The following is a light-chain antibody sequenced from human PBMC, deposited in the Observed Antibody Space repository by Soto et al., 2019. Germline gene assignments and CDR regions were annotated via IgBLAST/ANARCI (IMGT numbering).Light chain of an antibody. CDR2: AAS. CDR1: QGISSG. Sequence: DIQMTQSPSSVSASVGDRVTIACRASQGISSGLVWYQQKPGKAPRLLIYAASSLQSGVPSRFSGSGSGTDFTLTISSLQPEDFATYYCQQGNSFPYTFGQGTKLEIK. CDR3: QQGNSFPYT. V-gene: IGKV1D-12*01. J-gene: IGKJ2*01.